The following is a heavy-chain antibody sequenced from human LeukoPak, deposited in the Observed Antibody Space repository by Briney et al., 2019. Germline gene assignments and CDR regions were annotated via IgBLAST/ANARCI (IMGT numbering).Heavy chain of an antibody. D-gene: IGHD4-17*01. V-gene: IGHV3-74*01. J-gene: IGHJ5*02. Sequence: GGSLRLSCAASGFTFSSYWMHWVRQAPGKGLVWVSRINSDGSSTSYADSVKGRFTISRDNAKNTLYLQMNSLRAEDTAVYYCAMTTVTSVVWFDPWGQGTLVTVSS. CDR1: GFTFSSYW. CDR3: AMTTVTSVVWFDP. CDR2: INSDGSST.